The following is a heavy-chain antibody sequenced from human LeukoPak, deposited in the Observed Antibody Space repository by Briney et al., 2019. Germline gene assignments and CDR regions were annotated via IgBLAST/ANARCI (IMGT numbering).Heavy chain of an antibody. CDR1: GYTLTELS. D-gene: IGHD3-22*01. V-gene: IGHV1-24*01. CDR3: ATRRSRDYYDSSGYYSFDY. Sequence: ASVKVSCKVSGYTLTELSMHWVRQAPGKGLESMGGFDPEDGETIYAQKFQGRVTMTEDTSTDTAYMELSSLRSEDTAVYYCATRRSRDYYDSSGYYSFDYWGQGTLVTVSS. J-gene: IGHJ4*02. CDR2: FDPEDGET.